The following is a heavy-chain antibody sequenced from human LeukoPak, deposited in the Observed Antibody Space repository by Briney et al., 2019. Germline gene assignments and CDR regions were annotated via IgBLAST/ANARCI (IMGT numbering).Heavy chain of an antibody. V-gene: IGHV4-39*07. CDR2: IYYSGST. J-gene: IGHJ6*03. CDR1: GGSISSSSYY. D-gene: IGHD2-2*02. Sequence: SETLSLTCTVSGGSISSSSYYWGWIRQPPGKGLEWIGSIYYSGSTYYNPSLKSRVTISVDTSKNQFSLKLSSVTAADTAVYYCARSRPAAIQGYYYYYMDVWGKGTTVTVSS. CDR3: ARSRPAAIQGYYYYYMDV.